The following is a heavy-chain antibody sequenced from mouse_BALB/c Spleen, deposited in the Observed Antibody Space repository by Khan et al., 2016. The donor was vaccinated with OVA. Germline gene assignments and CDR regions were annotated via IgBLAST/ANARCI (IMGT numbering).Heavy chain of an antibody. D-gene: IGHD2-14*01. CDR3: ARNSYMYDFTY. Sequence: QVQLKESGPGLVQPSQSLSITCTVSGFSLSTYGIHWIRQSQGKGLEWLGVIRSGGSTDYNGAFISRLNITKDTSKSQVIFKMNSLQADDTAIYYCARNSYMYDFTYWGQGTLVTVSA. J-gene: IGHJ3*01. V-gene: IGHV2-2*01. CDR2: IRSGGST. CDR1: GFSLSTYG.